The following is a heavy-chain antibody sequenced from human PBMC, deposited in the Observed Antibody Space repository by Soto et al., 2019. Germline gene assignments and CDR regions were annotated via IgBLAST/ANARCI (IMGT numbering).Heavy chain of an antibody. J-gene: IGHJ4*02. CDR3: VKDGGDSSAHFDN. D-gene: IGHD6-25*01. CDR1: GFTFSDYG. CDR2: ISYDGNNK. Sequence: QVPLVESGGGVVQPGRSLRLSCAASGFTFSDYGMHWVRQAPGKGLEWVAVISYDGNNKYYADSVKGRFTISRDNSKNTLYLQMNSLRTEDTAVFYCVKDGGDSSAHFDNWGQGTLVTVSS. V-gene: IGHV3-30*18.